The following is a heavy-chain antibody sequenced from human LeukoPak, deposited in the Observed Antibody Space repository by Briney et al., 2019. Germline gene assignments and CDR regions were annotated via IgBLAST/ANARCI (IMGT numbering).Heavy chain of an antibody. CDR3: ARCPYSSGWFDY. CDR2: ISYSGTT. J-gene: IGHJ4*02. Sequence: LETLSLTCTVSGGSISSYSWNWIRQPPGKGLEWIGYISYSGTTNYNPSLKSRVTISVGTSKNQFSLKLSSVTAEDTAVYYCARCPYSSGWFDYWGQGTLVAVSS. V-gene: IGHV4-59*01. D-gene: IGHD6-19*01. CDR1: GGSISSYS.